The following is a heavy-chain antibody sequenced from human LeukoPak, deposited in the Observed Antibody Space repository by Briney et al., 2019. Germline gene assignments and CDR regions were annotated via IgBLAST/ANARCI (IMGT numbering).Heavy chain of an antibody. CDR3: ARGPDIVVVPAAIYYMDV. CDR2: IYYSGST. D-gene: IGHD2-2*02. V-gene: IGHV4-39*01. J-gene: IGHJ6*03. CDR1: GGSISSSSYY. Sequence: SETLSLTCTVSGGSISSSSYYWGWIRQPPGKGLEWIGSIYYSGSTYYNPSLKSRVTISVDTPKNQFSLKLSSVTAADTAVYYCARGPDIVVVPAAIYYMDVWGKGTTVTVSS.